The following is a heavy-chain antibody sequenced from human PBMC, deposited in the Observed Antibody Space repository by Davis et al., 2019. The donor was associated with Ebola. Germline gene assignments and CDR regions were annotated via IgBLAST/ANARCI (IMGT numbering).Heavy chain of an antibody. V-gene: IGHV3-23*01. CDR3: AKEDSTYYFDY. J-gene: IGHJ4*02. Sequence: GESLKISCAVPGFTFSSYGMSWVRQAPGKGLEWVSAISGSGGSTYYADSVKGRFTIARDNSKNTLDLQMNTLRAEDTALYYCAKEDSTYYFDYWGQGTLVTVSS. D-gene: IGHD2-15*01. CDR2: ISGSGGST. CDR1: GFTFSSYG.